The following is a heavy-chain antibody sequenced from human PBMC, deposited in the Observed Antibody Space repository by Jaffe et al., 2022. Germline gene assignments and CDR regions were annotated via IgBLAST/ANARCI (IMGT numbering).Heavy chain of an antibody. J-gene: IGHJ5*02. CDR1: GGSFSGYY. CDR3: ARDGGYSSGWSPENWFDP. Sequence: QVQLQQWGAGLLKPSETLSLTCAVYGGSFSGYYWSWIRQPPGKGLEWIGEINHSGSTNYNPSLKSRVTISVDTSKNQFSLKLSSVTAADTAVYYCARDGGYSSGWSPENWFDPWGQGTLVTVSS. V-gene: IGHV4-34*01. D-gene: IGHD6-19*01. CDR2: INHSGST.